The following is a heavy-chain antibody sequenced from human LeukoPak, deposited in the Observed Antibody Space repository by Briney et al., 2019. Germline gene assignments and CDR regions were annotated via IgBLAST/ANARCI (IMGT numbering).Heavy chain of an antibody. CDR2: ISNGGSTT. Sequence: PGGSLRLSCAASGFTFSSYAMNWVRQPPGKGLEWVSAISNGGSTTYYADSVRGRFTISRDNSKNTLYLQMNSLRADDTAVYYCARARAAAGTFLFDYWGQGTLVTVSS. V-gene: IGHV3-23*01. CDR3: ARARAAAGTFLFDY. CDR1: GFTFSSYA. D-gene: IGHD6-13*01. J-gene: IGHJ4*02.